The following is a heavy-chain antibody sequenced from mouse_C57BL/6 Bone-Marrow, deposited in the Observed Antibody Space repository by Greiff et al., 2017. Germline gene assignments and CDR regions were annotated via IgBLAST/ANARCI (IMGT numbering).Heavy chain of an antibody. CDR3: TSSNWDPDWYFDV. CDR1: GYTFTDYE. Sequence: VQLQESGAELVRPGASVTLSCKASGYTFTDYEMHWVKQTPVHGLEWIGAIDPETGGTAYNQKFKGKAILTADKSSSTAYMELLSLTSEDSAVYYCTSSNWDPDWYFDVWGTGTTVTVSS. CDR2: IDPETGGT. J-gene: IGHJ1*03. D-gene: IGHD4-1*01. V-gene: IGHV1-15*01.